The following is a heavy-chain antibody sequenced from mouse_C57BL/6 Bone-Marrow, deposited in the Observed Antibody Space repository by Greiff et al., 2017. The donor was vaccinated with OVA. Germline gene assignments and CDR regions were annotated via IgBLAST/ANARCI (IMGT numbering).Heavy chain of an antibody. CDR1: GYTFTSYW. CDR2: IDPSDSYT. CDR3: AREGDYAFAY. V-gene: IGHV1-59*01. Sequence: QVQLKQPGAELVRPGTSVKLSCKASGYTFTSYWMHWVKQRPGQGLEWIGVIDPSDSYTNYNQKFKGKATLTVDTSSSTAYMQLSSLTSEDSAVYYCAREGDYAFAYWGQGTLVTVSA. J-gene: IGHJ3*01. D-gene: IGHD2-4*01.